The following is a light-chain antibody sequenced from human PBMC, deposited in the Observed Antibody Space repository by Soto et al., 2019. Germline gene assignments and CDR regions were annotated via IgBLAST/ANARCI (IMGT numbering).Light chain of an antibody. CDR1: QSINSRY. V-gene: IGKV3-20*01. CDR2: GAS. Sequence: EIVLTQSPGTLSLSPGERATLSCRASQSINSRYLAWYQQKPGQAPRLLIYGASSRATGIPDRFSGSGSGTDFTLTIIRLEPEDFAVYYCQQFGSAPGFTFGPGTIVDI. J-gene: IGKJ3*01. CDR3: QQFGSAPGFT.